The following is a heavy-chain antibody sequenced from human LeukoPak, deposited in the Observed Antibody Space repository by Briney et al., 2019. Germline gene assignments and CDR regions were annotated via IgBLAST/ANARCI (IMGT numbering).Heavy chain of an antibody. Sequence: GGSLRLSCAASGSTVSSNYMSWVRQAPGKGLEWVSVIYSGGSTYYADSVKGRFTISRDNSKNTLYLQMNSLRAGDTAVYYCARSIDSRXPIDIWGQGTMVTVSS. CDR1: GSTVSSNY. CDR3: ARSIDSRXPIDI. D-gene: IGHD3-22*01. CDR2: IYSGGST. V-gene: IGHV3-53*01. J-gene: IGHJ3*02.